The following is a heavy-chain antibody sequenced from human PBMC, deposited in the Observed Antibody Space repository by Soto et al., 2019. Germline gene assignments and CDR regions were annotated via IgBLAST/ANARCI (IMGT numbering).Heavy chain of an antibody. J-gene: IGHJ6*03. CDR1: GSSFTSYW. D-gene: IGHD3-9*01. Sequence: GESLKISCKGSGSSFTSYWIGWVRQMPGKGLEWMGIIYPGDSDTRYSPSFQGQVTISADKSISTAYLQWSSLKASDTAMYYCARQNSYYDILTGYTSIYYMDVWGKGTTVTVSS. V-gene: IGHV5-51*01. CDR2: IYPGDSDT. CDR3: ARQNSYYDILTGYTSIYYMDV.